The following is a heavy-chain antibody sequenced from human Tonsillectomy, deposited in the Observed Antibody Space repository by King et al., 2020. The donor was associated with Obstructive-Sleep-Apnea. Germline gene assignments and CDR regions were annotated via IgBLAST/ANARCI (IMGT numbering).Heavy chain of an antibody. Sequence: QLQESGPGLVKPSQTLSLTCTVSGGSISSGGYYWSWIRQHPGKGLEWIGYIYYSGSTYYNPSLQSRVTISVDTSKNQFSLTLRSVTAADTAVYYCARAGSWETVPDFDYWGQGTLVTVSS. D-gene: IGHD1-26*01. CDR3: ARAGSWETVPDFDY. V-gene: IGHV4-31*03. J-gene: IGHJ4*02. CDR2: IYYSGST. CDR1: GGSISSGGYY.